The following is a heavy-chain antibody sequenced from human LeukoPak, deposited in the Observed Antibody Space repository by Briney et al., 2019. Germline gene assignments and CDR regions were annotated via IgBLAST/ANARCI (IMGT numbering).Heavy chain of an antibody. Sequence: GGSLRLSCAASGFTFTTYAMSWVRQAPGKGLEWVSTISGSGAGTHYADSVKGRFTISRDNSKNTLYLQMNSLRAEDTAVYYCAKDPGAFSGLGYDYWGQGPLVTVSS. CDR2: ISGSGAGT. CDR3: AKDPGAFSGLGYDY. J-gene: IGHJ4*02. CDR1: GFTFTTYA. D-gene: IGHD3-10*01. V-gene: IGHV3-23*01.